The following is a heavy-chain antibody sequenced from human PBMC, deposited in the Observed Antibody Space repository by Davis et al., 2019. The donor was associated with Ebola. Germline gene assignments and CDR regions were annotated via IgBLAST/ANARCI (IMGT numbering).Heavy chain of an antibody. D-gene: IGHD4-23*01. J-gene: IGHJ6*02. CDR1: GYTFTSYG. CDR3: ARGEFDYGGNSRYYYGMDV. V-gene: IGHV1-18*01. CDR2: ISAYNGNT. Sequence: ASVKVSCKASGYTFTSYGISWVRQAPGQGLEWMGRISAYNGNTNYAQKLQGRVTMTRDTSTSTVYMELSSLRSEDTAVYYCARGEFDYGGNSRYYYGMDVWGQGTTVTVSS.